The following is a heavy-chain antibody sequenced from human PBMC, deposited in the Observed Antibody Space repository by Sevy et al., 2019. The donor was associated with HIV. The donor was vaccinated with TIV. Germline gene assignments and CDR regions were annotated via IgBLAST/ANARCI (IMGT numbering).Heavy chain of an antibody. Sequence: GGSLRLSCAASGFTFSNAWMSWVRQAPGKGLEWVGRIKSKTDGGTTDYAAPVKGRFTIPRDDSKNTLYLQMNSLKTGYICIYDYTTGSKKRGLAAVVVVWGQGSLVTVAS. D-gene: IGHD2-15*01. CDR1: GFTFSNAW. CDR3: TTGSKKRGLAAVVVV. V-gene: IGHV3-15*01. CDR2: IKSKTDGGTT. J-gene: IGHJ4*02.